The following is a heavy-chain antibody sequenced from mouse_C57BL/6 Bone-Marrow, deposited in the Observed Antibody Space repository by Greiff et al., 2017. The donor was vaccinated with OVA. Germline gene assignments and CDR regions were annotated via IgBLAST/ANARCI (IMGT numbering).Heavy chain of an antibody. V-gene: IGHV5-4*01. D-gene: IGHD2-4*01. CDR3: ARDPLYYDYDGAY. J-gene: IGHJ3*01. Sequence: EVMLVESGGGLVKPGGSLKLSCAASGFTFSSYAMSWVRQTPEKRLEWVATISDGGSYTYYPDNVKGRFTISRDNAKKNLYLQMSHLKSEDTAMYYCARDPLYYDYDGAYWGQGTLVTVSA. CDR1: GFTFSSYA. CDR2: ISDGGSYT.